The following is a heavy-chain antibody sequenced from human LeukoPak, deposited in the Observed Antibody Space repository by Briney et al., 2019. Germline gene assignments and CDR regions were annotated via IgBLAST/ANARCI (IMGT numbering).Heavy chain of an antibody. CDR3: ARRSGIFDY. J-gene: IGHJ4*02. CDR2: INHSGST. Sequence: SETLSLTCAVYGGSFSGYYWSWIRQPPGKGLEWIGEINHSGSTNYNPSLKGRVTISVDTSKNQFSLKLSSVTAADTAVYYCARRSGIFDYWGQGTLVTVSS. D-gene: IGHD1-1*01. CDR1: GGSFSGYY. V-gene: IGHV4-34*01.